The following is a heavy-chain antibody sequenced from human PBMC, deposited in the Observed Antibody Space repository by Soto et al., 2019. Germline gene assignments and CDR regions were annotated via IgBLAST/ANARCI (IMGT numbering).Heavy chain of an antibody. CDR1: GFIVSSSY. J-gene: IGHJ5*02. CDR3: ARSPTRTTYADCFDP. CDR2: IYSAGST. D-gene: IGHD4-17*01. V-gene: IGHV3-66*01. Sequence: EVQVVESGGGLVQPGGSLRLSCAASGFIVSSSYMSWVRQAPGKGLEWVAVIYSAGSTYYADSVKGRFTIYRDSSKYTLYLLMESLRAEDTAVYYCARSPTRTTYADCFDPWGQGTLVSVSS.